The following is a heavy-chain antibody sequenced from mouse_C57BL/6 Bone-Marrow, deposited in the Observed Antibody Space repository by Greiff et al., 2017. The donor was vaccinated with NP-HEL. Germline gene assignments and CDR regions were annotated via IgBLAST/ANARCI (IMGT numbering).Heavy chain of an antibody. CDR3: ASGGDGYSWYFDV. CDR1: GYTFTSYW. J-gene: IGHJ1*03. V-gene: IGHV1-55*01. D-gene: IGHD2-3*01. Sequence: QVQLQQPGAELVKPGASVKMSCKASGYTFTSYWITWVKQRPGQGLEWIGDIYPGSGSTTYNEKFKSKATLTVDTSSSTAYMQLSSLTSEDSAVYYCASGGDGYSWYFDVWGTGTTVTVSS. CDR2: IYPGSGST.